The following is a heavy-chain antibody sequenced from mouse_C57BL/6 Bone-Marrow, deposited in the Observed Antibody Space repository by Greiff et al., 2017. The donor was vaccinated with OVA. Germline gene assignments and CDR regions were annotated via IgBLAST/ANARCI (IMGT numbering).Heavy chain of an antibody. V-gene: IGHV5-6*01. Sequence: EVQWVESGGDLVKPGGSLKLSCAASGFTFSSYGMSWVRQTPDKRLEWVATISSGGSYTYYPDSVKGRFTISRDNAKNTLYLQMSSLKSEDTAMYYCARQGGFILYWYFDVWGTGTTVTVSS. CDR1: GFTFSSYG. D-gene: IGHD1-1*01. CDR2: ISSGGSYT. J-gene: IGHJ1*03. CDR3: ARQGGFILYWYFDV.